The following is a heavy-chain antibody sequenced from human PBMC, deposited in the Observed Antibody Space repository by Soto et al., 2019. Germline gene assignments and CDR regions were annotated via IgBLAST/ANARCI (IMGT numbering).Heavy chain of an antibody. CDR3: ARDMEDYQPDYYYYGMDV. CDR2: ISSSGSTI. CDR1: GFTFSDYY. D-gene: IGHD2-2*01. V-gene: IGHV3-11*01. Sequence: PGGSLRLSYTASGFTFSDYYRSWIRQAPGKGLEWVSYISSSGSTIYYADSVKGRFTISRDNAKNSLYLQMNSLRAEDTAVYYCARDMEDYQPDYYYYGMDVWGHGTTVTVSS. J-gene: IGHJ6*02.